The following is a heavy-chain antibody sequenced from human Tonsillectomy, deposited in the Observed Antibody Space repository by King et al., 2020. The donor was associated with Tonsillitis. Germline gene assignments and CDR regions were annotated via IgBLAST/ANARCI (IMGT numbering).Heavy chain of an antibody. CDR3: AYTVYSISYYPYYYGMDV. Sequence: QLVQSGAEVKKPGASVKVSCKASGYTFTTYGINWVRQAPGQGLEWMGWISTYNGNTNYAQKLQGRVTMTTDTSTSTAYMELRSLRSDDTAVYYCAYTVYSISYYPYYYGMDVWGQGTTVTVSS. V-gene: IGHV1-18*04. CDR2: ISTYNGNT. CDR1: GYTFTTYG. D-gene: IGHD6-13*01. J-gene: IGHJ6*02.